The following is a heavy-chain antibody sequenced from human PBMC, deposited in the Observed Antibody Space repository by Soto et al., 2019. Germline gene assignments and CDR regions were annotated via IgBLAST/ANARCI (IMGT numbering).Heavy chain of an antibody. V-gene: IGHV4-31*03. D-gene: IGHD3-9*01. CDR3: ARTTFYDIFTAYYSLFDY. J-gene: IGHJ4*02. Sequence: QVQLQESGPGLVKPSQTLTLTCTVSGGSISSGSFYWSWIRQHPGKGLEWIGHISDSGSSYYNPSLESRVPISVDTSKNQSSLKLSAVTAADTAVYFCARTTFYDIFTAYYSLFDYWGQGTLVTVSS. CDR2: ISDSGSS. CDR1: GGSISSGSFY.